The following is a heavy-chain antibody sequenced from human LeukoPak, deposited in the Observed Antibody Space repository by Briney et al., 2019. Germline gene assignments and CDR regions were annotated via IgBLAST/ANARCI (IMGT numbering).Heavy chain of an antibody. V-gene: IGHV3-66*01. CDR3: ARVPQDAGYSDY. Sequence: GGSLRLFCAASVHTHSTNYMNGVRQAPGKGLEWVSVIYSDGITYYTDSVKGRFTISRDNSKNTLYLQMNSLRAEDTAMYYCARVPQDAGYSDYWGQGALVTVSS. CDR1: VHTHSTNY. J-gene: IGHJ4*02. CDR2: IYSDGIT. D-gene: IGHD6-13*01.